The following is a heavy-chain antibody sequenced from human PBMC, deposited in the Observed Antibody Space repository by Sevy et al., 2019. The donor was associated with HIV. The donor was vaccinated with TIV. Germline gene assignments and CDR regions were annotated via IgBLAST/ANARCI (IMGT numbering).Heavy chain of an antibody. CDR2: IYYIGST. V-gene: IGHV4-39*01. D-gene: IGHD6-19*01. CDR3: ARMDIAVAGSYPFDY. J-gene: IGHJ4*02. CDR1: GGSVRSSSYY. Sequence: SETLSLTCTVSGGSVRSSSYYWGWIRQPPGEGLEWIASIYYIGSTNYNPSLEGRVTISVDTSKNQFSLKLISVTAADTAVYYCARMDIAVAGSYPFDYWGQGTLVTVSS.